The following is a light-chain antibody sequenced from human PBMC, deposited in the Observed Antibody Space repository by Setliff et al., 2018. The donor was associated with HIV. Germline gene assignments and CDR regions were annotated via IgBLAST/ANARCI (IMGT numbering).Light chain of an antibody. J-gene: IGLJ1*01. CDR3: GSYTSSGTLLV. V-gene: IGLV2-14*01. Sequence: QSVLAQPASVSGSPGQSITISCTGTSSDVGAYNYVYWYQQQPGKAPKLMIYEVSGRPSGVSYRFSGSKSGTTASLTISGLQTEDEADYFCGSYTSSGTLLVFGTGTKVTVL. CDR1: SSDVGAYNY. CDR2: EVS.